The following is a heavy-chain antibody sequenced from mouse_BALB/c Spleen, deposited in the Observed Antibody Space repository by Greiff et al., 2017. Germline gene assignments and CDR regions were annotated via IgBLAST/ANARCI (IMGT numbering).Heavy chain of an antibody. CDR2: INSNGGST. CDR1: GFTFSSYG. V-gene: IGHV5-6-3*01. Sequence: EVQRVESGGGLVQPGGSLKLSCAASGFTFSSYGMSWVRQTPDKRLELVATINSNGGSTYYPDSVKGRFTISRDNAKNTLYLQMSSLKSEDTAMYYCARDATDYFDYWGQGTTLTVSS. J-gene: IGHJ2*01. CDR3: ARDATDYFDY. D-gene: IGHD1-1*01.